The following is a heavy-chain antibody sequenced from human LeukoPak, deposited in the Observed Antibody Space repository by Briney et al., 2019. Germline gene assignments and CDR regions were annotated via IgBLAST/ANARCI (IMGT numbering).Heavy chain of an antibody. V-gene: IGHV3-23*01. Sequence: GGSLRLSCTVSGFTFSSYAMSWVRQAPGKGLEWVSAISGSGGSTYYADSVKGRFTISRDNSKNTLYLQMNSLRAEDTAVYYCAKEPDGYYGFDYWGQGTLVTVSS. D-gene: IGHD3-10*01. J-gene: IGHJ4*02. CDR3: AKEPDGYYGFDY. CDR2: ISGSGGST. CDR1: GFTFSSYA.